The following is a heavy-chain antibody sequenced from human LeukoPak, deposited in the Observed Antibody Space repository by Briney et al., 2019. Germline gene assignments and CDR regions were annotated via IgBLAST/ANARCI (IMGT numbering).Heavy chain of an antibody. J-gene: IGHJ4*02. CDR2: IYHSGST. Sequence: PSETLSLTCAVSGGSISSSNWWSWVRQPPGRGLEWIGEIYHSGSTNYNPSLKSRVTISVDKSENQFSLKLSSVTAADTAVYYCARAPYVAYYYGSGSCPDYWGQGTLVTVSS. CDR3: ARAPYVAYYYGSGSCPDY. V-gene: IGHV4-4*02. CDR1: GGSISSSNW. D-gene: IGHD3-10*01.